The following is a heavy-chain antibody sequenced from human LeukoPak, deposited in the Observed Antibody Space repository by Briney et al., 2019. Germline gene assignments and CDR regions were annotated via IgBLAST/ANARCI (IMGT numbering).Heavy chain of an antibody. J-gene: IGHJ4*02. CDR3: ARDGYNYGLDRFDY. V-gene: IGHV4-39*07. CDR2: FYYSGNS. CDR1: GGSISGTGHY. Sequence: SETLSLTCTVSGGSISGTGHYWGWIRQPPGKGLEWIGSFYYSGNSYYNPSLKSRVTISVDTSKNQFSLKLTSVTAAGTAVYYCARDGYNYGLDRFDYWGQGILVTVSS. D-gene: IGHD5-18*01.